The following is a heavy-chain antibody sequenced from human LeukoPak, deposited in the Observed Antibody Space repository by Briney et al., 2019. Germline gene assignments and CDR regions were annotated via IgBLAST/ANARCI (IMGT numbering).Heavy chain of an antibody. J-gene: IGHJ4*02. CDR3: ARGDYYGSGSYYLLVF. V-gene: IGHV3-21*01. CDR1: GFTFSSYS. D-gene: IGHD3-10*01. CDR2: ISTSTIYI. Sequence: GRSLRLSCAASGFTFSSYSMNWVRQAPGKGLEWVSSISTSTIYIYYADSLKGRFTISRDNAKNSLYLQMNSLRAEDTAVYYCARGDYYGSGSYYLLVFWGQGTLVTVSS.